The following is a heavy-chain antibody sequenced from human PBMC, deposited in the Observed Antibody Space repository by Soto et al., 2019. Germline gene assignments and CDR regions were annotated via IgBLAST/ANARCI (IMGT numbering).Heavy chain of an antibody. V-gene: IGHV3-11*03. CDR1: GFTFSDYY. CDR3: ARSFDWLLVHLDY. D-gene: IGHD3-9*01. CDR2: ISSSSSYT. Sequence: GGSLILSCAASGFTFSDYYMSWIRQAPGKGLEWVSYISSSSSYTNYADSVKGRFTISRDNAKNSLYLQMNSLRAEDTAVYYCARSFDWLLVHLDYWGQGTLVTVSS. J-gene: IGHJ4*02.